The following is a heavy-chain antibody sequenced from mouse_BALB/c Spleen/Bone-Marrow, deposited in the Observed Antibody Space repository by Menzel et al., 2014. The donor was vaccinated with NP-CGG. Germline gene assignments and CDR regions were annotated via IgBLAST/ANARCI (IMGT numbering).Heavy chain of an antibody. D-gene: IGHD2-3*01. Sequence: QVQLKESGAELVRPGASVKLSRKASGYTFTSCWINWVNQRPGQGLEWIGNIYPSDSYTNYNQKFKDKATLTVDKSSSTAYMQLSSPTSEDSAVYYCTRGSYDLDYWGQGTTLTVSS. CDR2: IYPSDSYT. CDR1: GYTFTSCW. CDR3: TRGSYDLDY. J-gene: IGHJ2*01. V-gene: IGHV1-69*02.